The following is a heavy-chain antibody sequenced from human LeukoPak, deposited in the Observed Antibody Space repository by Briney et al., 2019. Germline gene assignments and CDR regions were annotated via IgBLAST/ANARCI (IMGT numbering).Heavy chain of an antibody. Sequence: PGGSLRLSCAASGFTFSSYAMHWVRQAPGKGLEWVAVISVDGNNKDYADSVKGRFTISRDNSKNTLFLQMDSLKADDTTVYYCARHKGASLFRGIIFDYWGQGTLVTVSS. CDR2: ISVDGNNK. J-gene: IGHJ4*02. CDR3: ARHKGASLFRGIIFDY. V-gene: IGHV3-30-3*01. D-gene: IGHD3-10*01. CDR1: GFTFSSYA.